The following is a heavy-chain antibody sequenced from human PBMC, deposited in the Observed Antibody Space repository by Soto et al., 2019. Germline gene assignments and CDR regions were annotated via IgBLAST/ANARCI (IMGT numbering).Heavy chain of an antibody. D-gene: IGHD3-22*01. CDR1: GGTFSSYA. V-gene: IGHV1-69*12. Sequence: QVQLVQSGAEVKKPGSSVKVSCKASGGTFSSYAISWVRQAPGQGLEWMGGIIPIFGTANYAQKFQGRVTITADESTSTAYMELRSLRSEDTAVYYCASPNYYDSSGYYYYYYGMDVWGQGTTVTVSS. J-gene: IGHJ6*02. CDR2: IIPIFGTA. CDR3: ASPNYYDSSGYYYYYYGMDV.